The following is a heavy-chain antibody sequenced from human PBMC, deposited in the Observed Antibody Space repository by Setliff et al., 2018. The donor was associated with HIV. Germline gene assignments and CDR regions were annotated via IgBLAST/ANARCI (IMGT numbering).Heavy chain of an antibody. J-gene: IGHJ5*02. CDR2: ISDYNNNV. CDR1: GYAFSRFS. Sequence: VSCKASGYAFSRFSLTWVRQAPGQGLEWMGWISDYNNNVEYAEKFQGRVTMTKDTSTGIAYLELRSLRPDDTALYFCARRADWFDLWGQGTLVTVSS. V-gene: IGHV1-18*01. CDR3: ARRADWFDL.